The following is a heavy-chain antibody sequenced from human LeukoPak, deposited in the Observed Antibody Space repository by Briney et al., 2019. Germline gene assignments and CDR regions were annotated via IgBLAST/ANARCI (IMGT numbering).Heavy chain of an antibody. D-gene: IGHD3-9*01. J-gene: IGHJ3*02. CDR1: GGSISSGGYS. CDR3: ARGDRLAPFVI. V-gene: IGHV4-30-2*01. Sequence: TSETLSLTCAVSGGSISSGGYSWSWIRQPPGKGLEWIGYIYHSGSTYYNPSLKSRVTISVDRPKNQFSLKLSSVTAADTAVYYCARGDRLAPFVIWGQGTMVTVSS. CDR2: IYHSGST.